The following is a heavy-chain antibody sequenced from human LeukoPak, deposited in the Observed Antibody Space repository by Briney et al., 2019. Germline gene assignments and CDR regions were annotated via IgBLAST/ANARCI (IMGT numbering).Heavy chain of an antibody. V-gene: IGHV4-34*01. D-gene: IGHD4-11*01. J-gene: IGHJ5*02. CDR3: ARVTTFRFDP. CDR1: GGSFSGYY. CDR2: INHSGST. Sequence: TSETLSLTCAVYGGSFSGYYWSWIRQPPGKGLEWIGEINHSGSTNYNPSLKSRVTISVDRSKNQFSLKLSSVTAADTAVYYCARVTTFRFDPWGQGTLVTVSS.